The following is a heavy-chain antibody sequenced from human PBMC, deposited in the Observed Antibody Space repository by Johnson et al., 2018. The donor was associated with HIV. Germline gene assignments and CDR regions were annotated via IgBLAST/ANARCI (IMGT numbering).Heavy chain of an antibody. CDR3: TTDLADGDLVLVSAFDI. V-gene: IGHV3-66*01. J-gene: IGHJ3*02. CDR2: IYSGGST. D-gene: IGHD2-8*02. CDR1: GFTVNSNY. Sequence: VQLVESGGGLVQPGGSLRLSCAASGFTVNSNYINWVRQAPGKGLECVSGIYSGGSTYYADSVEGRFTISRDNSKNTLYLQMERLRAEDTAQYYCTTDLADGDLVLVSAFDIWGQGTMVTVSS.